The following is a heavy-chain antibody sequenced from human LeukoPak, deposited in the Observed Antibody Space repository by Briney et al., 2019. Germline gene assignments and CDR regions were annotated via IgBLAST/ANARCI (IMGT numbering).Heavy chain of an antibody. V-gene: IGHV4-39*07. CDR1: GGSISSSSYY. Sequence: SETLSLTCTVSGGSISSSSYYWGWIRQPPGKGLEWIGSIYYSGSTYYNPTLKSRVTISVDTSKNQFSLKLSSVTAADTAVYYCARDSVDTAMVTPRYYFDYWGQGTLVTVSS. CDR3: ARDSVDTAMVTPRYYFDY. D-gene: IGHD5-18*01. J-gene: IGHJ4*02. CDR2: IYYSGST.